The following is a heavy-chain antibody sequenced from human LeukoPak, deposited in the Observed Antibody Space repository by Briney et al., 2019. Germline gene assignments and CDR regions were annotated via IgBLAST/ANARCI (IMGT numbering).Heavy chain of an antibody. CDR1: GGSISSSSYY. D-gene: IGHD6-13*01. Sequence: SETLSLTCTVSGGSISSSSYYWGWIRQPPGKGLEWIGSIYYSGRTYYNPSLKSRVTISVDTSKNQFSLKLRSVTAADTAVYYCARAPLGVAAAAALDYWGQGTLVTVSS. CDR3: ARAPLGVAAAAALDY. J-gene: IGHJ4*02. CDR2: IYYSGRT. V-gene: IGHV4-39*07.